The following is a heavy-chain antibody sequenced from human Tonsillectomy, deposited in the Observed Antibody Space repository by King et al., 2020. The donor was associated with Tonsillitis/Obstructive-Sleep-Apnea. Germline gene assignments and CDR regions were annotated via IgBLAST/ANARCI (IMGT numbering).Heavy chain of an antibody. D-gene: IGHD1-14*01. CDR2: ISYDGSNK. V-gene: IGHV3-30*04. Sequence: VQLVESGGGVVQPGRSLRLSCAASGFTFSSYAMHWVRQAPGQGLEWVAVISYDGSNKYYADSVKGRFTISRDNSKNTLYLQMNSLRAEDTAVYYCARTEDYYYYMDVWGKGTTVTVSS. J-gene: IGHJ6*03. CDR3: ARTEDYYYYMDV. CDR1: GFTFSSYA.